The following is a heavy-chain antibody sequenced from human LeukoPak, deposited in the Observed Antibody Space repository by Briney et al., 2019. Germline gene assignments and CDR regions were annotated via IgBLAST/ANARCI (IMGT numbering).Heavy chain of an antibody. CDR3: ARHRLEGDTFDI. V-gene: IGHV4-39*01. Sequence: SETLSLTCTVSGGSINSSDHYWDWLRQPPGKGLEWIGSKYYSGDTYYSPSLKSRVTISVDTSRNKFALKLNSVTAADTAVYFCARHRLEGDTFDIWGQGTKVTVSS. CDR1: GGSINSSDHY. D-gene: IGHD3-3*01. J-gene: IGHJ3*02. CDR2: KYYSGDT.